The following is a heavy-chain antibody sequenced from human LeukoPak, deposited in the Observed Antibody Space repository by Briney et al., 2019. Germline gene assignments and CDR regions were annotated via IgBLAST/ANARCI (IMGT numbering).Heavy chain of an antibody. Sequence: SETLSLTCAVYGGSFSGYYWSWIRQPPGKGLEWIGEINHSGSTNYNPSLKSRVTISVDTSKNQFSPKLSSVTAADTAVYYCARGKLAYNWFDPWGQGTLVTVSS. V-gene: IGHV4-34*01. CDR2: INHSGST. J-gene: IGHJ5*02. CDR1: GGSFSGYY. CDR3: ARGKLAYNWFDP.